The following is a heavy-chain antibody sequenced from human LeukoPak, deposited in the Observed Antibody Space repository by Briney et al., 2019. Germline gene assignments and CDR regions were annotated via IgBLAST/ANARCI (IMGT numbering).Heavy chain of an antibody. CDR1: GFTFSSYA. V-gene: IGHV3-23*01. J-gene: IGHJ5*02. Sequence: GGSLRLSCAASGFTFSSYAMSWVRQAPRKGLERVSGISGSGGSTFYADSVKGRFTISRDNSKNTLYLEMNSLRAEDTAVYYCAKWFGDLLFSCFDPWGQGTLVTVSS. CDR3: AKWFGDLLFSCFDP. CDR2: ISGSGGST. D-gene: IGHD3-10*01.